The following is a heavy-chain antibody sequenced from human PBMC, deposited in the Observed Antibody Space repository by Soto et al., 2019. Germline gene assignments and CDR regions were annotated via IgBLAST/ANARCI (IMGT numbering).Heavy chain of an antibody. CDR1: GFTFSSYA. V-gene: IGHV3-23*01. Sequence: EVQLLESGGGLVQPGGSLRLSCAASGFTFSSYARSWVRQAPGKGLEWVSAISGSGGSTYYADSVKGRFTISRDNSKNTLYLQMNSLRAEDTAVYYCAKVYDIVVVPAASIFDYWGQGTLVTVSS. J-gene: IGHJ4*02. D-gene: IGHD2-2*01. CDR2: ISGSGGST. CDR3: AKVYDIVVVPAASIFDY.